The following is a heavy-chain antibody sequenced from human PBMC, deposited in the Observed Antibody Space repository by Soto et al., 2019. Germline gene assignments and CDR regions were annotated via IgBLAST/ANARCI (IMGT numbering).Heavy chain of an antibody. CDR1: GGSISSSSYY. CDR3: AISPGYCSGGSSYIDY. CDR2: IYYSGST. D-gene: IGHD2-15*01. V-gene: IGHV4-39*01. J-gene: IGHJ4*02. Sequence: QLQLQESGPGLVKPSETLSLTCTVSGGSISSSSYYWGWIRQPPGKGLEWIGSIYYSGSTYYNPSLKRRVTISVDTSKNQFSLKLSSVTAADTAVYYCAISPGYCSGGSSYIDYWGQGTLVTVSS.